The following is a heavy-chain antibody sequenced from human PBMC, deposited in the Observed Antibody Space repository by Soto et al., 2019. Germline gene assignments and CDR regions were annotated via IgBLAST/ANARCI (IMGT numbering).Heavy chain of an antibody. CDR2: ISYDGSKK. V-gene: IGHV3-30*18. CDR1: GFTFSTFG. J-gene: IGHJ3*02. CDR3: AKGRIRFPSLRRNAFEI. Sequence: QVQLVESGGGVVQPGRSLRLSCAASGFTFSTFGMHWVRQAPGKGPEWVAIISYDGSKKYYADSVKGRFTISRDNSTNTLSLQMNSLRPEDPAGYYCAKGRIRFPSLRRNAFEIWGQWTMVTVSS. D-gene: IGHD2-21*01.